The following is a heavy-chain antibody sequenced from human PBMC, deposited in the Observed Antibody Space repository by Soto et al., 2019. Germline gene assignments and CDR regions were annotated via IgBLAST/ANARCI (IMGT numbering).Heavy chain of an antibody. D-gene: IGHD5-18*01. CDR3: ASGGLHGYTNGGLSYFHS. CDR1: ELSFSNHA. J-gene: IGHJ4*02. CDR2: ISGTDGGA. Sequence: EVHLLESGGGLVQPGGSLRLSCAASELSFSNHAMTWVRQAPGKGLEWVSGISGTDGGAYYADSVKGLFTISRDNSRSTLHLQMNRPRVEDTAVYYCASGGLHGYTNGGLSYFHSWGQGTLVTVSS. V-gene: IGHV3-23*01.